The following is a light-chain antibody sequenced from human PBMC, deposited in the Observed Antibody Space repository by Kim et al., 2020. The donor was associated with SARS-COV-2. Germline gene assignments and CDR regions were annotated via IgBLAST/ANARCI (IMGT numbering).Light chain of an antibody. J-gene: IGKJ2*01. CDR1: QNINSW. CDR2: KAS. V-gene: IGKV1-5*03. Sequence: DIQMTQSPSTLSASVGDRVTIACRASQNINSWLAWYQQMPGRAPKLLMFKASTLEGGVPARFSGSGSGTEFTLTISSLQPDDFATYYCQQYHGYPYTFGQGTKL. CDR3: QQYHGYPYT.